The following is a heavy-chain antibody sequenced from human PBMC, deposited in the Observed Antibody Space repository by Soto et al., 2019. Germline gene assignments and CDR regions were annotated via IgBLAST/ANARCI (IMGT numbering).Heavy chain of an antibody. J-gene: IGHJ5*02. CDR3: ARGTVRPGIAAPVTVGP. CDR2: IYYSGST. Sequence: PSETLSLTCTVSGGSISSGGYYWSWIRQHPGKGREWIGYIYYSGSTYYNPSLKSRVTISVDTSKNQFSLKLSSVTAADTAVYYCARGTVRPGIAAPVTVGPWGQGTLVTVSS. V-gene: IGHV4-31*03. CDR1: GGSISSGGYY. D-gene: IGHD6-13*01.